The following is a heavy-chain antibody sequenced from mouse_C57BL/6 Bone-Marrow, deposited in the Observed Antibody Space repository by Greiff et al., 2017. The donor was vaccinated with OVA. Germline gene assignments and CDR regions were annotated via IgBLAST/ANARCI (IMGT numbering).Heavy chain of an antibody. CDR1: GFTFSSYG. J-gene: IGHJ4*01. CDR3: ARDYDYDRAMDY. D-gene: IGHD2-4*01. Sequence: EVKLVESGGDLVKPGGSLKLSCAASGFTFSSYGMSWVRQTPDKRLEWVATISSGGSYTYYPDSVKGRFTISRDNAKNTLYLQMSSLKSEDTAMYYCARDYDYDRAMDYWGQGTSVTVSS. CDR2: ISSGGSYT. V-gene: IGHV5-6*02.